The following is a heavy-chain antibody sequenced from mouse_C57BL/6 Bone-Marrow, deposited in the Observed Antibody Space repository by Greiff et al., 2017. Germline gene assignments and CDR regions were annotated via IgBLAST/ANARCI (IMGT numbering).Heavy chain of an antibody. CDR1: GYTFTSYW. CDR3: AREGFPYFDV. D-gene: IGHD3-3*01. CDR2: IDPSDSYT. J-gene: IGHJ1*03. V-gene: IGHV1-50*01. Sequence: QVQLQQSGAELVKPGASVKLSCKASGYTFTSYWMQWVNQRPGQGLEWIGEIDPSDSYTNYNQKFKGKATLTVDTSSSTAYMQLSSLTSEDSAVYYCAREGFPYFDVWGTGTTVTVSS.